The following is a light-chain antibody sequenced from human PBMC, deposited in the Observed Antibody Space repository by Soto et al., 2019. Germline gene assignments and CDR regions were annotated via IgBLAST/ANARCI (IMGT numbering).Light chain of an antibody. J-gene: IGKJ1*01. V-gene: IGKV1-17*01. Sequence: IKMTQSPSSLSASVGDRVTITCRASQGIRNDLGWYQQKPGKAPKRLIYAASSLQSGVPSRFSGSGSGTEFTLTISSLQAEDVVTYCCQHYTCYSWTFGQGTKVDIK. CDR1: QGIRND. CDR2: AAS. CDR3: QHYTCYSWT.